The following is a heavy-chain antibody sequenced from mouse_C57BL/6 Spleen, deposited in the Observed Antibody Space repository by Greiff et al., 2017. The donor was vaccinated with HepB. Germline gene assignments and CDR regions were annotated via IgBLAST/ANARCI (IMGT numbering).Heavy chain of an antibody. V-gene: IGHV5-6*01. CDR2: ISSGGSYT. J-gene: IGHJ2*01. D-gene: IGHD1-1*01. Sequence: EVKLMESGGDLVKPGGSLKLSCAASGFTFSSYGMSWVRQTPDKRLEWVATISSGGSYTYYPDSVKGRFTISRDNAKNTLYLQMSSLKSEDTAMYYCARGGTVDLDAWGTGTTVTVTS. CDR3: ARGGTVDLDA. CDR1: GFTFSSYG.